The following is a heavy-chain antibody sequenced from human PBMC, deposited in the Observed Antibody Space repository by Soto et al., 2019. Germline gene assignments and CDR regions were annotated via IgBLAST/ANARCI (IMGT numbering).Heavy chain of an antibody. CDR2: ISYDGSNK. V-gene: IGHV3-30-3*01. J-gene: IGHJ4*02. D-gene: IGHD2-15*01. CDR1: GFTFSSYA. CDR3: ASATELIHFDY. Sequence: GGSLRLSCAASGFTFSSYAMHWVRQAPGKGLEWVAVISYDGSNKYYADSVKGRFTISRDNSKNTLYLQMNSLRAEDTAVYYCASATELIHFDYWGQGTLVTVSS.